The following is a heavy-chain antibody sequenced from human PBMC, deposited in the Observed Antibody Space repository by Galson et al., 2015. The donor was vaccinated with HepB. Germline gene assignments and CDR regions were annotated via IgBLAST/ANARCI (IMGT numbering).Heavy chain of an antibody. J-gene: IGHJ6*02. CDR2: INPNSGGT. Sequence: SVKVSCKASGYTLTGYYMHWVRQAPGQGLEWMGWINPNSGGTNYAQKFQGWVTMTRDTSISTAYMELSRLRSDDTAVYYCARSGCSSTSCYEFYYYYGMDVWGQGTTVTVSS. CDR3: ARSGCSSTSCYEFYYYYGMDV. V-gene: IGHV1-2*04. D-gene: IGHD2-2*01. CDR1: GYTLTGYY.